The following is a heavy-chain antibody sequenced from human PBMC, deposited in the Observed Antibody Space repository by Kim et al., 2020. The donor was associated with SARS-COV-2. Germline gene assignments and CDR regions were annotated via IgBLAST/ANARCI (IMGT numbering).Heavy chain of an antibody. J-gene: IGHJ4*02. V-gene: IGHV3-43*02. CDR3: AKDMGEYWYGLGLDY. CDR1: GFTFDDYA. D-gene: IGHD3-16*01. Sequence: GGSLRLSCAASGFTFDDYAMHWVRQAPGKGLEWVSLISGDGGSTYYADSVKGRFTISRDNSKNSLYLQMNSLRTEDTALYYCAKDMGEYWYGLGLDYWGQGTLVTVSS. CDR2: ISGDGGST.